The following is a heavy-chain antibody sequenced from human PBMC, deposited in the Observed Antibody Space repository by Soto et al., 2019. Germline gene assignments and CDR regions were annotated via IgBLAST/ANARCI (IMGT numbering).Heavy chain of an antibody. J-gene: IGHJ6*02. CDR3: ARAVAAAGQYYYYGMDV. D-gene: IGHD6-13*01. V-gene: IGHV1-69*06. CDR1: GGTFSSYA. Sequence: SVKVSCKASGGTFSSYAISWVRQAPGQGLEWMGGIIPIFGTANYAQKFQGRVTITADKSTSTAYMELSSLRSEDTAVYYCARAVAAAGQYYYYGMDVWGQGTAVTVSS. CDR2: IIPIFGTA.